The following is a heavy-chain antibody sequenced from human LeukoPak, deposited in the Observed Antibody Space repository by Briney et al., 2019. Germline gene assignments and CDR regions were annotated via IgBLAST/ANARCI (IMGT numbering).Heavy chain of an antibody. CDR3: TRGGSWCNGYYCYMDV. J-gene: IGHJ6*03. V-gene: IGHV3-73*01. CDR1: GFTVSDSS. D-gene: IGHD2-8*01. Sequence: GGSLRLSCEASGFTVSDSSVHWVRQPSGKGLEWVGRVRTKPNNYATTYAASVKGRFFISRDDSKNTAYLQMNSLKTEDTAIYYCTRGGSWCNGYYCYMDVWGKGTTVVVSS. CDR2: VRTKPNNYAT.